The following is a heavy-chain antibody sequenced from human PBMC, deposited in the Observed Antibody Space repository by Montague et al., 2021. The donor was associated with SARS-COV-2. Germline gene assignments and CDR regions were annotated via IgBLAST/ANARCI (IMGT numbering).Heavy chain of an antibody. Sequence: SETLSLTCTVSGGSISSYYWSWIRQPPGKGLEWIGYIYYSGSTNYNPPLKSRVTISVETAKNQFSLKLSSVTAADTAVYYCARGSGWMGNAFDIWGQGTMVTVSS. V-gene: IGHV4-59*01. D-gene: IGHD6-19*01. CDR1: GGSISSYY. CDR2: IYYSGST. J-gene: IGHJ3*02. CDR3: ARGSGWMGNAFDI.